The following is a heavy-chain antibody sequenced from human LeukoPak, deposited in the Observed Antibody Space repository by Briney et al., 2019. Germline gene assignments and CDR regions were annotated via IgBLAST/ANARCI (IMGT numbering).Heavy chain of an antibody. CDR2: ISAYNGNT. D-gene: IGHD3-10*01. V-gene: IGHV1-18*04. Sequence: ASVKVSCKASGYTFTSYGISWVRQAPGQGLEWMGWISAYNGNTNYAQKFQGRVTMTTDTSTSTAYMELRSLRSDDTAVYYCARDGVWFANYHYYGMDVWGKGTTVTVSS. CDR3: ARDGVWFANYHYYGMDV. CDR1: GYTFTSYG. J-gene: IGHJ6*04.